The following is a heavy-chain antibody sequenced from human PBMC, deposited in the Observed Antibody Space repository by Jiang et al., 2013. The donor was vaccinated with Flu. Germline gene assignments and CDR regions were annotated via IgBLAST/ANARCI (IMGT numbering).Heavy chain of an antibody. D-gene: IGHD1-26*01. Sequence: GAEVKKPGSSVKVSCKASGGTFSSYAISWVRQAPGQGLEWMGRIIPILGIANYAQKFQGRVTITADKSTSTAYMELSSLRSEDTAVYYCARSRGAASLGGWFDPWGQGTLVTVSS. J-gene: IGHJ5*02. V-gene: IGHV1-69*04. CDR3: ARSRGAASLGGWFDP. CDR2: IIPILGIA. CDR1: GGTFSSYA.